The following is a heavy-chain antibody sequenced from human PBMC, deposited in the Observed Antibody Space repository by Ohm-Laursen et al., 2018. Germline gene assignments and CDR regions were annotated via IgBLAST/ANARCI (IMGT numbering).Heavy chain of an antibody. Sequence: SETLSLTCTVSGASISTHYWSWIRQPAGKGLEWIGRIYASGITNYNPSLKSRLTMSVDTSKNSFSLKLRSVTAADTAVYYCARGGKRGGYYYYYGMDVWGQGTTVTVSS. V-gene: IGHV4-4*07. CDR1: GASISTHY. CDR2: IYASGIT. J-gene: IGHJ6*02. D-gene: IGHD1-14*01. CDR3: ARGGKRGGYYYYYGMDV.